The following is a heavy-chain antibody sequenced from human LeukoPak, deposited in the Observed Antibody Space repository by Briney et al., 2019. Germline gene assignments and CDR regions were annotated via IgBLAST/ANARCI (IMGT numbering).Heavy chain of an antibody. CDR1: GFAFDDYA. Sequence: GRSLRLSCAASGFAFDDYAMHWVRQTPGKGLEYVSGISWNSGSIVYVDSVKGRFTISRDNAKNSLYLQMNSLRAEDTAFYYCTKGAPQASSSWPFDYWGQGTLVTVSS. CDR2: ISWNSGSI. V-gene: IGHV3-9*01. CDR3: TKGAPQASSSWPFDY. J-gene: IGHJ4*02. D-gene: IGHD6-13*01.